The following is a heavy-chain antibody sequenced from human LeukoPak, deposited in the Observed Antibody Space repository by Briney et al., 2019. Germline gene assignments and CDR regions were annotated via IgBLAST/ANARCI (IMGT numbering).Heavy chain of an antibody. J-gene: IGHJ4*02. CDR2: IYYTGRT. V-gene: IGHV4-59*08. D-gene: IGHD4-17*01. CDR3: AQLKDHGDSDY. Sequence: PSEPLSLTCTVPGGSFSGNHWSWIRQPPGKGLQWIGYIYYTGRTKYNPSLNSRVTISVDASKNQFSLKLTSVTAADTAVYYCAQLKDHGDSDYCGQGTLVTVSS. CDR1: GGSFSGNH.